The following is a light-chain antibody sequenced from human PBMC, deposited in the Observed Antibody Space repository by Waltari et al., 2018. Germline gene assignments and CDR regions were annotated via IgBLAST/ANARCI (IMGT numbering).Light chain of an antibody. V-gene: IGLV1-44*01. Sequence: QSVLTQPPSASGTPGQRVTISCSGRSSNIGSNVVNWFQQLPGTAPQLLIYSNNQRTSGVPDRFAASKSGTSASRAISGLQSEDEADYYCGAWDDSLSGYVFGTGTTVTVL. CDR1: SSNIGSNV. CDR3: GAWDDSLSGYV. J-gene: IGLJ1*01. CDR2: SNN.